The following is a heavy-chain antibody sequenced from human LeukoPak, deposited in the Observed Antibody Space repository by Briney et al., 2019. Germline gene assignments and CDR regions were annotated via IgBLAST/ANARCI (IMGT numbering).Heavy chain of an antibody. CDR2: INPNSGGT. CDR1: GYTFTGYY. J-gene: IGHJ4*02. Sequence: ASVRVSCKASGYTFTGYYLHWVRQAPGQGLEWMGWINPNSGGTHYAQKFQGRVTMTRDTSISTVYMEVSRLTSDDTAMYYCASGSSLDGSSAWTTHYYWGQGTLLTVSS. V-gene: IGHV1-2*02. D-gene: IGHD6-19*01. CDR3: ASGSSLDGSSAWTTHYY.